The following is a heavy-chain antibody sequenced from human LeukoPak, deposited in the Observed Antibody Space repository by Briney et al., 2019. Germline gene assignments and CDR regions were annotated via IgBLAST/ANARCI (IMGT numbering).Heavy chain of an antibody. Sequence: GASVKVSCKASGYTFTGYYMHWVRQAPGQGLEWMGWINPNSGGTNYAQKFQGRVTMTRDTSISTAYMELSRLRSDDTAVYYCARVGEYSYGDPRFDYWGQGTLVTV. CDR2: INPNSGGT. D-gene: IGHD5-18*01. V-gene: IGHV1-2*02. J-gene: IGHJ4*02. CDR1: GYTFTGYY. CDR3: ARVGEYSYGDPRFDY.